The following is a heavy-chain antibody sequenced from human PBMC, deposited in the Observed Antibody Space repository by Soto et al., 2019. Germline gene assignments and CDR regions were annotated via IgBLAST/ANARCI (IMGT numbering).Heavy chain of an antibody. J-gene: IGHJ5*02. CDR1: GGSISSSNW. V-gene: IGHV4-4*02. D-gene: IGHD3-10*01. Sequence: SETLSLTCAVSGGSISSSNWWSWVRQPPGKGLEWIGEIYHSGSTNYNPSLKSRVTISVDKSKNQFSLKLSSVTAADTAVYYCARDPAGGSGSYSNWFDPWGQGTLVTVSS. CDR2: IYHSGST. CDR3: ARDPAGGSGSYSNWFDP.